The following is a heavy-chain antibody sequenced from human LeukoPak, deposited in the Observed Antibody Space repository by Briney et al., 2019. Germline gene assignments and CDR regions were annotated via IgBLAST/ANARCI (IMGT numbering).Heavy chain of an antibody. J-gene: IGHJ3*02. Sequence: PSETLSLTCTVSGGSISSSSYYWGWIRQPPGKGLEWIGSIYYSGSTYYNPSLKSRVTISVDTSKNQFSLKLSSVTAADTAVYYCARRRLRKAFDIWGQGTMVTVSS. D-gene: IGHD5/OR15-5a*01. CDR3: ARRRLRKAFDI. CDR1: GGSISSSSYY. V-gene: IGHV4-39*07. CDR2: IYYSGST.